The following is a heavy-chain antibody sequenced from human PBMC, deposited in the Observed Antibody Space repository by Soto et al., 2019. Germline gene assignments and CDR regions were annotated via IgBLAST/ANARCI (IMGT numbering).Heavy chain of an antibody. CDR3: ARAAIVVVLAAMWYWFDP. Sequence: ASVKVSCKASGYTFTSYGISWVRQAPGQGLEWMGWISAYNGNTNYAQKLQGRVTMTTDTSTSTAYMELRSLRSDDTAVYYCARAAIVVVLAAMWYWFDPWGQGTLVTVSS. CDR2: ISAYNGNT. J-gene: IGHJ5*02. D-gene: IGHD2-2*01. CDR1: GYTFTSYG. V-gene: IGHV1-18*01.